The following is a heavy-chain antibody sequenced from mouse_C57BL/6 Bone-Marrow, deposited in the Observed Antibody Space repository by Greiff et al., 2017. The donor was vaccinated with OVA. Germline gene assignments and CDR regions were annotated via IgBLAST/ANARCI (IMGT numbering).Heavy chain of an antibody. Sequence: EVQLVESGGGLVKPGGSLKLSCAASGFTFSSYTMSWVRQTPEKRLEWVATISGGGGNTYYPDSVKGRFTISRDNAKNTLYLQMSSLRSEDTALDYCARHENSGYVDVWGTGTTVTVSS. CDR1: GFTFSSYT. CDR3: ARHENSGYVDV. J-gene: IGHJ1*03. CDR2: ISGGGGNT. V-gene: IGHV5-9*01.